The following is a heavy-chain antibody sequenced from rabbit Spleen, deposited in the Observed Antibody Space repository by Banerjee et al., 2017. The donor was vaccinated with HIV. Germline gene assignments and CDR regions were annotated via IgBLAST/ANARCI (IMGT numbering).Heavy chain of an antibody. D-gene: IGHD4-1*01. CDR3: ARETSSGWGIVSFYFTL. V-gene: IGHV1S45*01. CDR1: GFSFSGSYW. Sequence: EESGGDLVKPEGSLTLTCTASGFSFSGSYWICWVRQAPGKGLEWIACIDSSGRGNTYYANWAKGRFTISKTSSTTVTLQMTSLTAADTATYFCARETSSGWGIVSFYFTLWGPGTLVTVS. J-gene: IGHJ4*01. CDR2: IDSSGRGNT.